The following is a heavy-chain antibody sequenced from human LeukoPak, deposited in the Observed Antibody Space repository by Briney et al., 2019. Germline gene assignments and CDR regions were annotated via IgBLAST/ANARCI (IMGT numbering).Heavy chain of an antibody. CDR1: GGSISSYY. Sequence: SETLSLTCTVSGGSISSYYGSWIRQPAGKGLEWIGRIYSSGSTNYNPSLKSRVTLSVDTSKNQFSLKLSSVTAADTAAYYCARSTEGWFDPWGQGTLVTVSS. CDR2: IYSSGST. V-gene: IGHV4-4*07. J-gene: IGHJ5*02. CDR3: ARSTEGWFDP.